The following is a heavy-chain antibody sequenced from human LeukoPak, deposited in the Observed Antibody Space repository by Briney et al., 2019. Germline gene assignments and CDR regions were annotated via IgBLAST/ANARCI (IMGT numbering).Heavy chain of an antibody. CDR3: AKVSVAMIVVSPVFY. CDR2: ISGSCGST. V-gene: IGHV3-23*01. CDR1: GFTFSSYA. D-gene: IGHD3-22*01. J-gene: IGHJ4*02. Sequence: GGSLRLSCAASGFTFSSYAISWVRQAPGKGLEWVSAISGSCGSTYYADPVKGQFTISRDNSKNSLYLQMNSLRAEDTAVYYCAKVSVAMIVVSPVFYWGQGSLVTVSS.